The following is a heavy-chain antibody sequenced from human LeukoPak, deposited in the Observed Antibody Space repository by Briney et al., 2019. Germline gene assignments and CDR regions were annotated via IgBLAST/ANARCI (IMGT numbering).Heavy chain of an antibody. CDR3: ARHTRPGHSGYENAFDI. Sequence: PSEPLSLTCTVSGGSISSSSYYWGWIRQPPGKGLEWIASIYYNGNTYYNPSLKSRVTISVDTSKNQFSLRLSSVTAADTAVYYCARHTRPGHSGYENAFDIWGQGTMVTVSS. J-gene: IGHJ3*02. D-gene: IGHD5-12*01. CDR1: GGSISSSSYY. V-gene: IGHV4-39*01. CDR2: IYYNGNT.